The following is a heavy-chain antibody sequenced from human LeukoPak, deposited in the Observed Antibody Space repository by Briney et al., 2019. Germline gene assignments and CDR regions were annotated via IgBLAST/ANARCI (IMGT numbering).Heavy chain of an antibody. CDR2: IRYDGSNK. CDR3: AKDNGYSSGKDY. Sequence: PGGSLRLSCAASGFTFSSYGMHWVRQAPGEGLEWVAFIRYDGSNKYYADSVKGRFTISRDNSKDTLYLQMNSLRAEDTAVYYCAKDNGYSSGKDYWGQGTLVTVSS. D-gene: IGHD6-19*01. J-gene: IGHJ4*02. CDR1: GFTFSSYG. V-gene: IGHV3-30*02.